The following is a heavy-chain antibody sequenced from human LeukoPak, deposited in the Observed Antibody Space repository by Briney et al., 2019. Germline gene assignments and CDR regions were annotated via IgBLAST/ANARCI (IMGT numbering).Heavy chain of an antibody. D-gene: IGHD5-18*01. CDR3: ARRGGGNTGGFYFDY. J-gene: IGHJ4*02. CDR1: VSSFSNYW. Sequence: ESLKISCKASVSSFSNYWIAWVRQKPGEGLEWMGNIYPGDSDTRYNPSFQGQVTISADKSIKTAYLQWSSLKASDTAIYYCARRGGGNTGGFYFDYWGQGSLVTVSS. CDR2: IYPGDSDT. V-gene: IGHV5-51*01.